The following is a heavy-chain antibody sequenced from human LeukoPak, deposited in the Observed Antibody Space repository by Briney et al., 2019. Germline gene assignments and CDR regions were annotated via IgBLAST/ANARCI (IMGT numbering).Heavy chain of an antibody. V-gene: IGHV1-2*02. CDR3: ARVYSGSYYAGGY. CDR2: INPNSGGT. J-gene: IGHJ4*02. CDR1: GYTFTSYA. D-gene: IGHD1-26*01. Sequence: ASVKVSCKTSGYTFTSYAMNWVRQAPGQGLEWMGWINPNSGGTNYAQKFQGRVTMTRDTSISTAYMELSRLRSDDTAVYYCARVYSGSYYAGGYWGQGTLVTVSS.